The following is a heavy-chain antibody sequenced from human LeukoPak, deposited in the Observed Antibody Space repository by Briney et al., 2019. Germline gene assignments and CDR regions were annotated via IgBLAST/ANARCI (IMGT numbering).Heavy chain of an antibody. CDR1: GGSVSSGSYY. Sequence: SETLSLTCTVCGGSVSSGSYYWSWIRQPPGKGLEWIGYIYYSGSTNYNPSLKSRVTISVDTSKNQFSLKLSSVTAADTAVYYCARGDYDILTGYSDSEYFQHWGQGTLVTVSS. V-gene: IGHV4-61*01. CDR3: ARGDYDILTGYSDSEYFQH. D-gene: IGHD3-9*01. CDR2: IYYSGST. J-gene: IGHJ1*01.